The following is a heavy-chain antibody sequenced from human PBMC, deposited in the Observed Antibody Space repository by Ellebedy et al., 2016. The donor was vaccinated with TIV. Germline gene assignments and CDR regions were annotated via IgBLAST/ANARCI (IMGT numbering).Heavy chain of an antibody. J-gene: IGHJ4*02. V-gene: IGHV5-51*01. Sequence: GESLKISXKGSGYSFTTHWIGWVRQMPGKGLEWMGIIYPGDSDTRYSPSFEGHVTMTADKSSNTAYLQWNSLQASDTAMYYCARRGGTSSLPFDHWGQGSLVTVSS. CDR3: ARRGGTSSLPFDH. D-gene: IGHD6-6*01. CDR1: GYSFTTHW. CDR2: IYPGDSDT.